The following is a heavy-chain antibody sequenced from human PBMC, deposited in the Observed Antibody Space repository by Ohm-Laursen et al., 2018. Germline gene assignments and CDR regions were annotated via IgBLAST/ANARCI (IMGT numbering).Heavy chain of an antibody. V-gene: IGHV3-23*01. CDR1: GFTFSSYS. D-gene: IGHD3-22*01. Sequence: SLRLSCAAPGFTFSSYSMNWVRQAPGKGLEWVSAISGSGGSTYYADSVKGRFTISRDNSKNTLYLQMNSLRAEDTAVYYCAKDRRARYYDSSGYPDYWGQGTLVTVSS. J-gene: IGHJ4*02. CDR3: AKDRRARYYDSSGYPDY. CDR2: ISGSGGST.